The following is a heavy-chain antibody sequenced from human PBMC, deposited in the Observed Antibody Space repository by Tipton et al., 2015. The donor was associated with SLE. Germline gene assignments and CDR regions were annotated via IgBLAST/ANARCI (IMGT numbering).Heavy chain of an antibody. CDR3: AKGGIAVAGHDAFDI. Sequence: SLRLSCAVSGSTFDDYAMHWVRQAPGKGLEWVSGITWNAGSIAYADSVKGRFTISRDNRKNSLYLQMNSLRAEDTAVYYCAKGGIAVAGHDAFDIWGQGTMVTVSS. J-gene: IGHJ3*02. D-gene: IGHD6-19*01. CDR1: GSTFDDYA. V-gene: IGHV3-9*01. CDR2: ITWNAGSI.